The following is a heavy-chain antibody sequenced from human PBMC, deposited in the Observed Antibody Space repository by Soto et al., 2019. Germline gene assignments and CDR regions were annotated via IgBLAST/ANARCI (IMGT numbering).Heavy chain of an antibody. CDR1: GGSISSSSYY. CDR2: IYYSGST. D-gene: IGHD3-10*01. J-gene: IGHJ4*02. Sequence: SETLSLTCTVSGGSISSSSYYWGWIRQPPGKGLEWIGSIYYSGSTYYNPSLKSRVTISVDTSKNQFSLKLSSVTAADTAVYYCASQGITMVRGVIDYWGQGTLVTVSS. V-gene: IGHV4-39*01. CDR3: ASQGITMVRGVIDY.